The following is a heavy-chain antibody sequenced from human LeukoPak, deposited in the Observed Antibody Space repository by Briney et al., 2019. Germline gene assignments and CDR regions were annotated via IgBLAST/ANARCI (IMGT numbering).Heavy chain of an antibody. CDR2: IYYSGST. J-gene: IGHJ4*02. CDR3: ARLSYYDSSGYYRLIYYFDY. D-gene: IGHD3-22*01. V-gene: IGHV4-59*01. CDR1: GGSISSYY. Sequence: PSETLSLTCTVSGGSISSYYWSWIRQPPGKGLEWIGYIYYSGSTNYNPSLKSRVTISVDTSKNQFSLKLSSVTAADTAVYYCARLSYYDSSGYYRLIYYFDYWGQGTLVTVSS.